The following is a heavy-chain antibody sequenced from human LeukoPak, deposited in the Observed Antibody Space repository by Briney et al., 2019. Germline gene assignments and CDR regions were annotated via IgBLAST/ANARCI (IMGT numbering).Heavy chain of an antibody. CDR2: ITSDSAYI. CDR3: ARYGVSSSTSYIDF. Sequence: GGSLRLSCAASGFSFSTYAMNWVRQAPGEGLKWCLCITSDSAYIYYADSVKGRFTIPRDNAKNSLYLQMNSLRAEDTAVYYCARYGVSSSTSYIDFWGQGTLVTVST. CDR1: GFSFSTYA. J-gene: IGHJ4*02. D-gene: IGHD2-2*01. V-gene: IGHV3-21*01.